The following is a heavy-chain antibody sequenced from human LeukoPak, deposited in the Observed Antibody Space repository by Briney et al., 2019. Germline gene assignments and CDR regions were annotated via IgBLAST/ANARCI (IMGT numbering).Heavy chain of an antibody. Sequence: GGSLRLSCAASGFTFSNYAMSWVRQAPGKGLEWVSYISSSSSTIYYADSVKGRFTISRDNAKDSLYLQMNSLRDEDTAVYYCARDTPARDGGIDYWGQGTLVTVSS. V-gene: IGHV3-48*02. J-gene: IGHJ4*02. D-gene: IGHD3-10*01. CDR1: GFTFSNYA. CDR3: ARDTPARDGGIDY. CDR2: ISSSSSTI.